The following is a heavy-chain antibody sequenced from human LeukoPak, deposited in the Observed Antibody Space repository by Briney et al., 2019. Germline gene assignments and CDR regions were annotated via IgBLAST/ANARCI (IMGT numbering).Heavy chain of an antibody. D-gene: IGHD2-2*01. CDR3: AREVVVVPANIKGDWFDP. CDR2: IYTSGST. CDR1: GGSISSYY. Sequence: SETLSLTCTVSGGSISSYYWSWIRQPAGKGLEWIGRIYTSGSTNYNPSLKSRVTMSVDTSKNQFSLKLSSVTAADTAVYYCAREVVVVPANIKGDWFDPWGQGTLVTVSS. V-gene: IGHV4-4*07. J-gene: IGHJ5*02.